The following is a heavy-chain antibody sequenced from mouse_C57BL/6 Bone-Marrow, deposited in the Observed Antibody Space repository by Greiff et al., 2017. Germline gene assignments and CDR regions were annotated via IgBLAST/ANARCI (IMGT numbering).Heavy chain of an antibody. D-gene: IGHD2-12*01. CDR3: TTSYTPAMDY. V-gene: IGHV14-4*01. J-gene: IGHJ4*01. Sequence: EVKLQQSGAELVRPGASVKLSCTASGFNIKDDYMHWVKQRPEQGREWIGWIDPENGDTEYASKFQGKATITADTSSNTAYLQLSSLTSEDTAVYYCTTSYTPAMDYWGQGTSVTVSS. CDR2: IDPENGDT. CDR1: GFNIKDDY.